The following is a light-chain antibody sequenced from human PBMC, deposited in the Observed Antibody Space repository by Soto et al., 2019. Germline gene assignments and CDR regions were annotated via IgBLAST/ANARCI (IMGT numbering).Light chain of an antibody. J-gene: IGLJ2*01. CDR1: NIGANS. CDR2: DDS. V-gene: IGLV3-21*02. Sequence: SYELTRTPSVSVAPGQTARITCGGDNIGANSVHWYQQKPGQAPILVVYDDSDRPSGIPERFSGSNSGNTAALTITRVEGGDEADYYCQVWHSSRGVFGGGTKLTVL. CDR3: QVWHSSRGV.